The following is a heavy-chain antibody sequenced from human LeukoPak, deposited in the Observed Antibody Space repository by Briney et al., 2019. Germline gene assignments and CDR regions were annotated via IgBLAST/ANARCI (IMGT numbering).Heavy chain of an antibody. Sequence: HPGGSLRLSCTASGFTFGDYAMSWFRQAPGKGLECVGFIRSKAYGGTTEYAASVKGRFTISRDDSKSIAYLQMNGLKTDDTAVYYCTGLKGTGWPIDYWGQGTLVTVSS. CDR2: IRSKAYGGTT. J-gene: IGHJ4*02. D-gene: IGHD6-19*01. CDR1: GFTFGDYA. CDR3: TGLKGTGWPIDY. V-gene: IGHV3-49*03.